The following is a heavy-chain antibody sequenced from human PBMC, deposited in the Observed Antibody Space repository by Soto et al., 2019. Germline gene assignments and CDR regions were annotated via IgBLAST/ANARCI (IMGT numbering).Heavy chain of an antibody. Sequence: PSETLSLTCTVSGGSISSSSYYWSWIRQPPGKGLEWIGEINHSGNTNYNPSLKSRVTISVDTSKNQFSLKLSSVTAADTAVYYCARSIDPWGQGTLVTVSS. CDR3: ARSIDP. CDR2: INHSGNT. CDR1: GGSISSSSYY. V-gene: IGHV4-39*07. J-gene: IGHJ5*02.